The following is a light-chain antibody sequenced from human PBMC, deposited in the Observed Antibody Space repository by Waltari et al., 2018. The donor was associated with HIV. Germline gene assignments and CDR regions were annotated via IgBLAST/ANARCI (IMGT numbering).Light chain of an antibody. J-gene: IGKJ2*01. CDR3: MQSIELPPT. CDR1: QSLLHSDGKTY. Sequence: DIVLPQAPLSLSVTPGQPATISFKSSQSLLHSDGKTYLYWYFQRPGQPPQLLIYQVSTRFSGVPDRFSGGGSWPYFTLKISRVEADDVGTYYYMQSIELPPTFGQGTKLDIK. V-gene: IGKV2D-29*01. CDR2: QVS.